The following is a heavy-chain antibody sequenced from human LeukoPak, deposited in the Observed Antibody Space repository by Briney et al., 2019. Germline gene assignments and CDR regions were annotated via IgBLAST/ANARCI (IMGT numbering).Heavy chain of an antibody. V-gene: IGHV3-23*01. Sequence: PGGSLRLSCAASGFTFSSYAMSWVRQAPGKGLEWISHISAGGGTTYYSDSVKGRFTISRDNSKNTLYLQMNSLRAEDTAVHSCAKAEGSGNQPFKYWGQGTLVTVSS. J-gene: IGHJ4*02. CDR3: AKAEGSGNQPFKY. CDR1: GFTFSSYA. CDR2: ISAGGGTT. D-gene: IGHD3-10*01.